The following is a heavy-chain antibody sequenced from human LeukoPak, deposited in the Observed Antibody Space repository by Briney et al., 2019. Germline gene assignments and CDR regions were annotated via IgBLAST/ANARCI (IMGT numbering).Heavy chain of an antibody. J-gene: IGHJ4*02. Sequence: GGSLRLSCAASGFTFSSYSMNWVRQAPEKGLEWVSYISSSSSTIYYADSVKGRFTISRDNAKNSLYLQMNSLRAEDTAVYYCARDRDTAMEIVNWGQGTLVTVSS. D-gene: IGHD5-18*01. CDR3: ARDRDTAMEIVN. V-gene: IGHV3-48*01. CDR1: GFTFSSYS. CDR2: ISSSSSTI.